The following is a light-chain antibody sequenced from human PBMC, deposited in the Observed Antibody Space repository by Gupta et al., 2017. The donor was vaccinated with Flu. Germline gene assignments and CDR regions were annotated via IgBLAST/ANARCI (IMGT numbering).Light chain of an antibody. V-gene: IGKV3-15*01. CDR2: GAS. Sequence: EIVMTQSPDTLSVSPGERATLSCRASQSISSNLAWYQHKPGLAPRLLIYGASTRDTGIADRFSGSGFGKELTLTISSRESEDFAVYYCQQNDDWPPITFGQGTQLEIK. CDR3: QQNDDWPPIT. CDR1: QSISSN. J-gene: IGKJ5*01.